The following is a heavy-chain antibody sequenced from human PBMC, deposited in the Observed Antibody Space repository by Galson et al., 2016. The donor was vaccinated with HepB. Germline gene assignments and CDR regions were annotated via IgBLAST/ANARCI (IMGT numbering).Heavy chain of an antibody. V-gene: IGHV4-4*02. CDR3: AKDAGSHPGF. J-gene: IGHJ4*02. D-gene: IGHD1-26*01. CDR1: GDSVSSDNW. Sequence: SETLSLTCTVSGDSVSSDNWWSWVRQPPGKGLEWIGEISHRGSTNYNPSLKTRVTISLATSRDLVSLTLTSVTAADTAVYYCAKDAGSHPGFWGQGTLV. CDR2: ISHRGST.